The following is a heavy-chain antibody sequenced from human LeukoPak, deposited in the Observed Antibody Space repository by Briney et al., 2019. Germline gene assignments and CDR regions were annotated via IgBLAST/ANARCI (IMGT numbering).Heavy chain of an antibody. CDR3: AKDRSSTLDDAFDF. Sequence: GGSLRLSCAASGFTFGDYAMHWVRQTPGKGLEWVSGIDWNSSNMVYADSVKGRFTISRDSAKNSLYLQMSSLRAEDMALYYCAKDRSSTLDDAFDFWGQGTMVTVSS. D-gene: IGHD2-2*01. CDR2: IDWNSSNM. CDR1: GFTFGDYA. V-gene: IGHV3-9*03. J-gene: IGHJ3*01.